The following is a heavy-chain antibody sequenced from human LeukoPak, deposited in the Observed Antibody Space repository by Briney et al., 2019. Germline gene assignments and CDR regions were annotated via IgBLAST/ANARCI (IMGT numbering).Heavy chain of an antibody. CDR3: AKDKGWGYSTYDFYGMDV. CDR2: ISGSGGNT. D-gene: IGHD1-26*01. J-gene: IGHJ6*02. CDR1: GFTFSSYA. Sequence: GGSLRLSCAASGFTFSSYAMSWVRQAPGRGLEWVSAISGSGGNTYYADSVKGRFTISRDNSKNTLYLQMNSLRAEDTAVYYCAKDKGWGYSTYDFYGMDVWGQGTTVTVSS. V-gene: IGHV3-23*01.